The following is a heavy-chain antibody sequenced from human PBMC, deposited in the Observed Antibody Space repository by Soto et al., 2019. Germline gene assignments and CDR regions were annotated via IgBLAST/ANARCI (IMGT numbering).Heavy chain of an antibody. Sequence: EVQLLESGGGLVQPGRSLRLSCAASGFTFSSYAMSWVRQAPGKGLEWVSAISGSGGSTYYADSVKGRFTISRDNSKNTLYLQMTSLRAEDTAVYYCAKIPHSSSWYLDAFDIWGQGTMVTVSS. CDR1: GFTFSSYA. CDR3: AKIPHSSSWYLDAFDI. CDR2: ISGSGGST. V-gene: IGHV3-23*01. J-gene: IGHJ3*02. D-gene: IGHD6-13*01.